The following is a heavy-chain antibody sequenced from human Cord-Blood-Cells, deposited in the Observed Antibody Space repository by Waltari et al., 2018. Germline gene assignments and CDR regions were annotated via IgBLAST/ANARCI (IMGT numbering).Heavy chain of an antibody. D-gene: IGHD4-4*01. Sequence: EVQLVESGGGLVKPGGSLRLSCAASGFTFSSYSMNWVRQAPGKGLEWVSSMSSSSSYIYYADSVKGRFTISRDNAKNSLYLQMNSLRAEDTAVYYCARDPVTTVTYYFDYWGQGTLVTVSS. V-gene: IGHV3-21*01. CDR2: MSSSSSYI. CDR3: ARDPVTTVTYYFDY. J-gene: IGHJ4*02. CDR1: GFTFSSYS.